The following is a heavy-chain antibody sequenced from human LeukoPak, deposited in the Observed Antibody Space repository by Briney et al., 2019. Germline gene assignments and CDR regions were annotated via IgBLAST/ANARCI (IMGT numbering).Heavy chain of an antibody. CDR2: IKQDGSEK. D-gene: IGHD3-3*01. V-gene: IGHV3-7*01. Sequence: GGSLRLSCAASGFTFSSYEMNWVRQAPGKGLEWVANIKQDGSEKYYVDSVKGRFTISRDNAKNSLYLQMNSLRAEDTAVYYCARESVGTIYFDYWGQGTLVTVSS. J-gene: IGHJ4*02. CDR1: GFTFSSYE. CDR3: ARESVGTIYFDY.